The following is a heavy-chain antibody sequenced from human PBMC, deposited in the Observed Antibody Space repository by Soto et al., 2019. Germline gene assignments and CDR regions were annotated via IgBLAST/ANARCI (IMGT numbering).Heavy chain of an antibody. Sequence: QVQLQESGPGLVKPSGTLSLTCAASSGSIFTTNWWSWVRQSPGRGLQWIGDIYHSGSPKYNPSLKSRVSISIDKSTDRFFLNLTSVTAADTAVYYCARKPDVATAKVGGGYAFDVWGQGTMVTVSS. CDR1: SGSIFTTNW. J-gene: IGHJ3*01. V-gene: IGHV4-4*02. CDR2: IYHSGSP. CDR3: ARKPDVATAKVGGGYAFDV. D-gene: IGHD3-16*01.